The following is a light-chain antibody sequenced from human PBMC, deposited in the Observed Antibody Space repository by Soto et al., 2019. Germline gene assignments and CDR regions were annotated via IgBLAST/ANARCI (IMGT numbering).Light chain of an antibody. J-gene: IGKJ1*01. CDR3: QQYNSHSQRT. CDR1: QSISSW. V-gene: IGKV1-5*03. Sequence: DIQMTQSPSTISASVGDRVTITCRASQSISSWLAWYQQAPGKAPKLLIYEASSLESGVPSRFSGSGSGTEFTLTISSLQPEDFATYYCQQYNSHSQRTFGQGTKVEIK. CDR2: EAS.